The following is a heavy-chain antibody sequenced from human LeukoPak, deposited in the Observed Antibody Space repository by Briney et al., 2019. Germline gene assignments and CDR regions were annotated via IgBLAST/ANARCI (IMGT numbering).Heavy chain of an antibody. V-gene: IGHV5-51*01. Sequence: GESLKISCKGSGYSFTSYWIGWVRQMPGKGLEWMGIIYPGDSDIRYSPSFQGQVTISADKSISTAYLQWSGLKASDTAMYYCARGRTGARYYYDSSGYSQHDAFDIWGQGTMVTVSS. J-gene: IGHJ3*02. CDR3: ARGRTGARYYYDSSGYSQHDAFDI. CDR2: IYPGDSDI. D-gene: IGHD3-22*01. CDR1: GYSFTSYW.